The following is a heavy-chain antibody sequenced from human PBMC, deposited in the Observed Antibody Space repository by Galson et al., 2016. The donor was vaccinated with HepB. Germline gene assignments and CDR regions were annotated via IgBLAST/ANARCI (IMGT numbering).Heavy chain of an antibody. J-gene: IGHJ6*04. V-gene: IGHV3-23*01. CDR3: ANLGSGSFRWYFYGMEV. D-gene: IGHD3-10*01. CDR2: ISGKGDST. Sequence: SLRLSCAASGFTFSFYDMHWVRQAPGKGLEWISGISGKGDSTYYADSVKGRFTVSRDNSKNTLHLHMNSLRVDDTAVYYCANLGSGSFRWYFYGMEVWGKGTTVTVPS. CDR1: GFTFSFYD.